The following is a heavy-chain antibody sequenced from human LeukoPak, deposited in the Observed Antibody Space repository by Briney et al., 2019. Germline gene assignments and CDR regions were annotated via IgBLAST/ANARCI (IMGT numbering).Heavy chain of an antibody. D-gene: IGHD2-15*01. CDR2: ISGSGGST. V-gene: IGHV3-23*01. Sequence: PGGSLRLSCAASGFTFSSYAMSWVRQAPGKGLEGVSAISGSGGSTCYADSVKGRFTISRDNSKNTLYLQMNSLRAEDTAVYYCAKELCSGGSCYYYYYGMDVWGQGTTVTVSS. CDR3: AKELCSGGSCYYYYYGMDV. J-gene: IGHJ6*02. CDR1: GFTFSSYA.